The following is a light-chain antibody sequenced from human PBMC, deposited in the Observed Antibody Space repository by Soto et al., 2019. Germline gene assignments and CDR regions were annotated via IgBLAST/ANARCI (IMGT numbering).Light chain of an antibody. V-gene: IGKV1-39*01. CDR2: AAS. CDR3: QQSYSTPRT. Sequence: DIQLIQSPSSLSASVGDRVTITCRANEKMTRYLNWYQQKPGKAHKLLIYAASNLQSGVPSRFSGSGSGADFILTIGSLQPEDSATYYCQQSYSTPRTFGQGTKVEVK. CDR1: EKMTRY. J-gene: IGKJ1*01.